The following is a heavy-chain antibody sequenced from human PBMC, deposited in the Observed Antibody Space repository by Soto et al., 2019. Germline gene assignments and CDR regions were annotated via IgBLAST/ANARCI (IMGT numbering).Heavy chain of an antibody. CDR1: EGTFNRYT. CDR3: ATTYGSGGAHFDS. Sequence: QVQLVQSGAEVKKPGSSVRVSCSASEGTFNRYTINWVRQAPGQRLEWVGRVNPIVGMSSSASKFQGRVSIVADTSTSTAYMALTSLKSEGTAVYYCATTYGSGGAHFDSWGQGTLVTVS. CDR2: VNPIVGMS. V-gene: IGHV1-69*02. J-gene: IGHJ4*02. D-gene: IGHD3-10*01.